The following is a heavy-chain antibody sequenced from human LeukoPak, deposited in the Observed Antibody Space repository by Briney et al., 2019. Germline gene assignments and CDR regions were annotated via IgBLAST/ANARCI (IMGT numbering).Heavy chain of an antibody. CDR3: ARGPPRTGRERYFDY. D-gene: IGHD1-1*01. V-gene: IGHV4-59*01. CDR2: IYYRGTT. Sequence: SETLSLTRTVSGGSISDYYWNWIRQPPGKGLEWIGYIYYRGTTNYNPSLNSRVTISLDSSKNQFSLKLSSVTAADTAVYYCARGPPRTGRERYFDYWGQGTLVSVSS. J-gene: IGHJ4*02. CDR1: GGSISDYY.